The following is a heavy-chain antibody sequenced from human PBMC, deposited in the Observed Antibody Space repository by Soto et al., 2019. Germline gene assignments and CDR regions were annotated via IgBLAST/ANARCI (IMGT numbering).Heavy chain of an antibody. CDR2: ISGGGVTK. D-gene: IGHD4-17*01. Sequence: GGSLRLSCAASGFTFSSCVMSWVRQAPGKGLEWVAAISGGGVTKYYADSVKGRFTISRDNSKNTLYLEMNSLRAEDTAVYYCARESTDYGVFDYWGQGTLVTVSS. V-gene: IGHV3-23*01. CDR1: GFTFSSCV. J-gene: IGHJ4*02. CDR3: ARESTDYGVFDY.